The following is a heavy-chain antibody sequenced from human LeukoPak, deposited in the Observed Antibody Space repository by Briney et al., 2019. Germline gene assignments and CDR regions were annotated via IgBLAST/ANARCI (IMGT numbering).Heavy chain of an antibody. J-gene: IGHJ5*02. V-gene: IGHV1-69*06. CDR2: IIPIFGTA. CDR3: ARRFPSDSGVFYYGANFTP. CDR1: GGTFSSYA. D-gene: IGHD3-22*01. Sequence: SVKVSCKASGGTFSSYAISWVRQAPGQGLEWMGGIIPIFGTANYAQKFQGRVTITADKSTSTAYMELSSLRSEDTAVYYCARRFPSDSGVFYYGANFTPWGKEPLFPFPS.